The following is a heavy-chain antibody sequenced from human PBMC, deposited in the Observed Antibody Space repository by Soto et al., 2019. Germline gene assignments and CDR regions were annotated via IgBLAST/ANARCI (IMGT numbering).Heavy chain of an antibody. CDR1: GFTFSSYG. D-gene: IGHD1-1*01. CDR3: AKAAPGGNWNPSFYYYYGMDV. V-gene: IGHV3-30*18. CDR2: ISYDGSNK. J-gene: IGHJ6*02. Sequence: GGSLRLSCAASGFTFSSYGMHWVRQAPGKGLEWVAVISYDGSNKYYADSVKGRFTISRDNSKNTLYLQMNSLRAEDTAVYYCAKAAPGGNWNPSFYYYYGMDVWGQGTTVTVSS.